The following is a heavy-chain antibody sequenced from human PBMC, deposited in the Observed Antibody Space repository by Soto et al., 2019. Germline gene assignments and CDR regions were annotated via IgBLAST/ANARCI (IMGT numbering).Heavy chain of an antibody. D-gene: IGHD2-21*02. V-gene: IGHV4-34*01. CDR2: INPSVST. Sequence: PSETLSLTYPLFAGSFTVFYWSWARQPPGKGLEWIGEINPSVSTNYNPSLKSRVTISVDKSKSQFSLKLSSVTAADTAVYYCARGGGGDLYGMDVWGQGTTVT. CDR1: AGSFTVFY. J-gene: IGHJ6*02. CDR3: ARGGGGDLYGMDV.